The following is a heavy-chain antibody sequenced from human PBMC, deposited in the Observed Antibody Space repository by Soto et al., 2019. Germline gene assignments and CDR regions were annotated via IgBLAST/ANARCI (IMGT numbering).Heavy chain of an antibody. CDR2: FDPEDGET. D-gene: IGHD3-16*01. V-gene: IGHV1-24*01. Sequence: ASVKVSCKVSGYTLTELSMHWVRQAPGKGLEWMGGFDPEDGETIYAQKFQGRVTMTEDTSTDTAYMELSSLRSEDTAVYYCATFYGGSDAFDIWGQGTMVTVSS. CDR3: ATFYGGSDAFDI. CDR1: GYTLTELS. J-gene: IGHJ3*02.